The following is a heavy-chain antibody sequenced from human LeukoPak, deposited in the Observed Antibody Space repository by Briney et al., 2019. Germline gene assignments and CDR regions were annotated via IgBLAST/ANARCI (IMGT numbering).Heavy chain of an antibody. Sequence: SETLSLTCTVTGGSISGYYWSWIRQPPGKGLEWIGFIYYSGTTNFNPSLKSRVTESVDTSKNQFSLMLSSVAAADTAVYNCARMTSYSSGCYFNYGGQGTLATVSS. CDR3: ARMTSYSSGCYFNY. D-gene: IGHD6-19*01. V-gene: IGHV4-59*01. CDR1: GGSISGYY. CDR2: IYYSGTT. J-gene: IGHJ4*02.